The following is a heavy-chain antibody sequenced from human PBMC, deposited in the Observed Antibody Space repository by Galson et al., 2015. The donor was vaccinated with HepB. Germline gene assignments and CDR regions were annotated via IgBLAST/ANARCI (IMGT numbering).Heavy chain of an antibody. J-gene: IGHJ3*02. Sequence: SLRLSCAASGFTFSSYAMHWVRQAPGKGLEWVAVISYDGSNKYYADSVKGRFTISRDNSKNTLYLQMNSLRAEDTAVYYCARDGGGEYYRDAFDIWGQGTMVTVSS. V-gene: IGHV3-30*04. CDR3: ARDGGGEYYRDAFDI. CDR2: ISYDGSNK. CDR1: GFTFSSYA. D-gene: IGHD2/OR15-2a*01.